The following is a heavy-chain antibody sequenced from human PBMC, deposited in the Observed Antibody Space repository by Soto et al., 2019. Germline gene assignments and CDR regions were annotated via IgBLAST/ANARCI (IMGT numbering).Heavy chain of an antibody. J-gene: IGHJ6*02. CDR3: ARARLSNGDPNIYFFYGLDV. CDR2: IIPLFRKT. D-gene: IGHD3-10*01. Sequence: SVKVSCKASGDMFRNSAFTWVRQAPGQGLAWMGVIIPLFRKTDVAQKFQGRVNLTADESTSSLYMEVSSLTSEDTAVYYCARARLSNGDPNIYFFYGLDVWGQGTTVTVS. CDR1: GDMFRNSA. V-gene: IGHV1-69*13.